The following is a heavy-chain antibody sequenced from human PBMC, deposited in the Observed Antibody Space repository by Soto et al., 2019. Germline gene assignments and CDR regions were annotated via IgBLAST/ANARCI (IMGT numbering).Heavy chain of an antibody. Sequence: PSETLSLTCAVTGGSFIAYILTWIRQTPGKGLQWIGQINHSGSSIYNPSLKNRVTISTMSNNKFSLELSSVTAADTAVYYCATQEPGYSSSWDYYYYGMDVWGQGTTVT. CDR1: GGSFIAYI. D-gene: IGHD6-13*01. CDR2: INHSGSS. CDR3: ATQEPGYSSSWDYYYYGMDV. V-gene: IGHV4-34*01. J-gene: IGHJ6*02.